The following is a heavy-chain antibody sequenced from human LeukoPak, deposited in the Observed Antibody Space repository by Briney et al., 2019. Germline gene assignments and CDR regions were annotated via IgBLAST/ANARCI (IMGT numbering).Heavy chain of an antibody. D-gene: IGHD3-22*01. CDR2: ISTSGTT. J-gene: IGHJ4*02. Sequence: SETLSLTGTVSGGSISSSSYYWGWIRQPPGKGLEWIGRISTSGTTNYNPSLKSRVTISIDTSKNQFSLKLSSVTAADTAVYYCARERSLGTMIVVVIADYWGQGTLVSVSS. CDR1: GGSISSSSYY. V-gene: IGHV4-39*07. CDR3: ARERSLGTMIVVVIADY.